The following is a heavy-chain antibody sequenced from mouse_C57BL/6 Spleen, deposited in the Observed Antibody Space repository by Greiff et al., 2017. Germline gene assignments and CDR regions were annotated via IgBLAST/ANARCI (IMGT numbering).Heavy chain of an antibody. Sequence: QVQLQQSGAELVMPGASVKLSSKASGYTFTSYWMHWVKQRPGQGLEWIGEIDPSDSYTNYNQKFKGKSTLTVDKSSSTAYMQLSSLTSEDSAVYYCARRAVVLDYWGQGTTLTVSS. CDR3: ARRAVVLDY. V-gene: IGHV1-69*01. CDR1: GYTFTSYW. J-gene: IGHJ2*01. D-gene: IGHD1-1*01. CDR2: IDPSDSYT.